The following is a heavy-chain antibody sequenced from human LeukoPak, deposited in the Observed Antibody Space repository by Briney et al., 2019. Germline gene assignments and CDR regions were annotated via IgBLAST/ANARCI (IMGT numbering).Heavy chain of an antibody. CDR1: GFTFSPYS. J-gene: IGHJ4*02. V-gene: IGHV3-48*04. Sequence: TGGSLRLSCTTSGFTFSPYSMNWVRQAPGKGLEWVSYISSSSSTIYYADSVKGRFTISRDNAKNSLYLQMNSLRAEDTAVYYCAREAYGSGNYPFDYWGQGTLVTVSS. CDR3: AREAYGSGNYPFDY. D-gene: IGHD3-10*01. CDR2: ISSSSSTI.